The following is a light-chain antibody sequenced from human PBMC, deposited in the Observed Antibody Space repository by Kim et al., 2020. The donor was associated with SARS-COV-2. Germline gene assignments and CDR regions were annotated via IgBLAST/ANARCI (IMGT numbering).Light chain of an antibody. CDR2: EVN. V-gene: IGLV2-8*01. CDR1: SSDIGGYKY. CDR3: YSYIGSNSFVV. Sequence: QSALTQPPSASGSPGQSVTISCTGTSSDIGGYKYVSWYQQHPGKAPKLMIYEVNKRPSGVPDRFSGSKSGNTASLTVSGLQAEDEADYYCYSYIGSNSFVVFGGGTQLTVL. J-gene: IGLJ2*01.